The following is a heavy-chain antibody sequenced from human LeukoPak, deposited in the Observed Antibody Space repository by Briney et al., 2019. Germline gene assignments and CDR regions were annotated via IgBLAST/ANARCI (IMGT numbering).Heavy chain of an antibody. V-gene: IGHV3-74*01. CDR2: ADYDGSDT. J-gene: IGHJ4*02. D-gene: IGHD6-13*01. CDR1: GFTFSRYW. CDR3: ATLAAAGTNY. Sequence: GGSLRLSCAASGFTFSRYWMHWVRQAPAKGLVWVSRADYDGSDTSYADSVRGRFTISRDNAKNTLYLQMNSLSAEDTAVYYCATLAAAGTNYWGQGTLVTVSS.